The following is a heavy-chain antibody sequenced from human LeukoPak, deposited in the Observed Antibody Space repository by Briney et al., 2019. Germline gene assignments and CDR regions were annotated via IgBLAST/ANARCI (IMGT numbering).Heavy chain of an antibody. V-gene: IGHV3-30*02. J-gene: IGHJ5*02. D-gene: IGHD3-3*01. Sequence: GGSLRLSCAASGFTFSSYGMHWVRQAPGKGLEWVAFIRYDGSNKYYADSVKGRFTISRDNAKNSLYLQMNSLRAEDTAVYYCAREARITIFGVVRDNWFDPWGQGTLVTVSS. CDR2: IRYDGSNK. CDR3: AREARITIFGVVRDNWFDP. CDR1: GFTFSSYG.